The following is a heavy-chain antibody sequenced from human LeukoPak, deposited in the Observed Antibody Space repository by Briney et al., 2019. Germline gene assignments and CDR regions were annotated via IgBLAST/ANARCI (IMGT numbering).Heavy chain of an antibody. D-gene: IGHD3-10*01. CDR2: INPNSGGT. CDR3: ARARERGNWFDP. J-gene: IGHJ5*02. Sequence: ASVKVSCKASGYTFTGYYMHWVRQAPGQGLERMGWINPNSGGTNYAQKFQGRVTMTRDTSISTAYMELSRLRSDDTAVYYCARARERGNWFDPWGQGTLVTVSS. CDR1: GYTFTGYY. V-gene: IGHV1-2*02.